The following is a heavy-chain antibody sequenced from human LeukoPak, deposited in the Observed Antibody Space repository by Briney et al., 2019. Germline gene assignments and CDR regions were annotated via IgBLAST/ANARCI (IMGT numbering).Heavy chain of an antibody. CDR1: GFTFSSYW. V-gene: IGHV3-74*01. CDR2: INSDGSST. D-gene: IGHD3-16*02. Sequence: GGSLRLSCAASGFTFSSYWMHWVRQAPGKGLVWVSRINSDGSSTSYADSVKGRFTISRDNAKNPLYLQMNSLRAEDTAVYYCARESYDYVWGSYRYFDYWGQGTLVTVSS. CDR3: ARESYDYVWGSYRYFDY. J-gene: IGHJ4*02.